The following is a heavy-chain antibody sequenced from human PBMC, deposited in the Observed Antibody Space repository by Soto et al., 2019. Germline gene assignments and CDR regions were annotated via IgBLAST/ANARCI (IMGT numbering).Heavy chain of an antibody. CDR1: GGSFRSFA. D-gene: IGHD6-6*01. V-gene: IGHV1-69*01. J-gene: IGHJ6*02. Sequence: QVHLVQSGAEVKKPGSSVNVSCKASGGSFRSFAFSWVRQAPGHGLEWMGGFIPFLRTADYSQKFQGRVTITANEATSTVYMHLSRLTSEDTAVYYRVNCRGRDHRTKPGWEGAARPLVSYYAMDVWGQGTTITVSS. CDR3: VNCRGRDHRTKPGWEGAARPLVSYYAMDV. CDR2: FIPFLRTA.